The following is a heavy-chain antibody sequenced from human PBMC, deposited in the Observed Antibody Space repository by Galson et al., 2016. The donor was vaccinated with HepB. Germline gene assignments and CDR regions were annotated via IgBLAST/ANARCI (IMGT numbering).Heavy chain of an antibody. D-gene: IGHD3-3*01. Sequence: SETLSLTCAVSGGSFSGYYWSWIRQPPGKGLEWIGEINHRGNANYNPSLKSRVTISIDMSNYQFFLKLSSVTAADTAVYYCARGPKYSDFWSGYRLDNWFDPWGQGTLVTVSS. CDR3: ARGPKYSDFWSGYRLDNWFDP. J-gene: IGHJ5*02. V-gene: IGHV4-34*01. CDR2: INHRGNA. CDR1: GGSFSGYY.